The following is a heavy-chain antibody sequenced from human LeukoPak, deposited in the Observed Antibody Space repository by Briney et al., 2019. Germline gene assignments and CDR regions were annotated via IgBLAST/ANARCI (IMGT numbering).Heavy chain of an antibody. Sequence: ASVKVSCKASGYTFTSYYMHWVRQAPGQGLEWMAIINPSGGSTSYAQKFQGRVTMTRDTSTSTVYMELSSLRSEDTAVYYCSRIRITVTPRGAFDIWGQGTMVTVSS. CDR2: INPSGGST. V-gene: IGHV1-46*03. CDR3: SRIRITVTPRGAFDI. J-gene: IGHJ3*02. D-gene: IGHD4-17*01. CDR1: GYTFTSYY.